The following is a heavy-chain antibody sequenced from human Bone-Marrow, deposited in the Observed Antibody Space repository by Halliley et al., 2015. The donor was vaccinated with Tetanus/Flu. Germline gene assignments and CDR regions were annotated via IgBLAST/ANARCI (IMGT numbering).Heavy chain of an antibody. V-gene: IGHV4-59*01. D-gene: IGHD4-17*01. J-gene: IGHJ6*02. Sequence: IYYSGSTNYNPSPKSRVTISVDTSKNQFSLKLSSVTAADTAVYYCARVLDYGDYPMIYYYGMDVWGQGTTVTVSS. CDR3: ARVLDYGDYPMIYYYGMDV. CDR2: IYYSGST.